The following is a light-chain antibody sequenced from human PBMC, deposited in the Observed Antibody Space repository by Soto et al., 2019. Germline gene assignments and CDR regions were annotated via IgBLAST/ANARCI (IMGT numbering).Light chain of an antibody. CDR3: QQYNNWPSIT. CDR1: QSITTN. V-gene: IGKV3-15*01. Sequence: EIVRTQSPATLSVSPGERATLSCRASQSITTNLVWYQQKAGQAPRLLIYGASTRATGIPARFSGSGSGTEFTLTISSLQSEDFAVYYCQQYNNWPSITFGQGTRLEI. J-gene: IGKJ5*01. CDR2: GAS.